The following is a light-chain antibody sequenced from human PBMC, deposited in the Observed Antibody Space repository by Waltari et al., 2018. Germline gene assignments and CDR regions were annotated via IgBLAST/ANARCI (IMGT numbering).Light chain of an antibody. J-gene: IGKJ5*01. V-gene: IGKV3-11*01. CDR3: QQRSNWPPIT. CDR2: DAS. Sequence: EIVLTQSPVTLSLAPGERSTLPCWASQSVGSSLAWYQPKPGQAPRLLMYDASNRATGVPARFNGSGSGTDFTLTIISLQSEDSAVYYCQQRSNWPPITFGQGTRLEIK. CDR1: QSVGSS.